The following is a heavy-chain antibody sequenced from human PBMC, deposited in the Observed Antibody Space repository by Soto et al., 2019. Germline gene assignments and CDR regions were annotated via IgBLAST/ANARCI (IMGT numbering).Heavy chain of an antibody. J-gene: IGHJ5*02. CDR3: AKGIAAAADHPYNWFDP. D-gene: IGHD6-13*01. Sequence: EEQLLESGGGLVQPGGSPRLSCEASGFIFSGYAMTWVRQAPGKGLEWVSAITGSGGRTYYADSVGGRFTISRDNSKNTLYLQMNSLRADDTAVYYCAKGIAAAADHPYNWFDPWGQGTLVAVSS. CDR2: ITGSGGRT. CDR1: GFIFSGYA. V-gene: IGHV3-23*01.